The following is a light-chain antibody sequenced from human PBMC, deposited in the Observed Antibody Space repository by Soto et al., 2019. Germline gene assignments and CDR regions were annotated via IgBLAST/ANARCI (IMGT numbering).Light chain of an antibody. V-gene: IGKV3-20*01. J-gene: IGKJ3*01. Sequence: EIVLTQSPGTLSLSPGERATLSCRASQSVSSSYLAWYQQKPGQAPRLLIYGASSRAPGIPDRFSGSGSGTDFTLTISRLEPEDFAVYYWQQYGSSPLSFGPGTKVDIK. CDR2: GAS. CDR1: QSVSSSY. CDR3: QQYGSSPLS.